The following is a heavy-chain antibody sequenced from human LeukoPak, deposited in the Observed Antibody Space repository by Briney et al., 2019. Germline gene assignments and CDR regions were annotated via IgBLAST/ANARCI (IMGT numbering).Heavy chain of an antibody. CDR3: AKSHYDILTGYYMDV. CDR1: GFTFDDYA. Sequence: GGSLRLSCAASGFTFDDYAMHWVRQAPGKGLEWVSGTSWNSGSIGYADSVKGRFTISRDNAKNSLYLQMNSLRAEDTALYYCAKSHYDILTGYYMDVWGKGTTVTISS. J-gene: IGHJ6*03. CDR2: TSWNSGSI. D-gene: IGHD3-9*01. V-gene: IGHV3-9*01.